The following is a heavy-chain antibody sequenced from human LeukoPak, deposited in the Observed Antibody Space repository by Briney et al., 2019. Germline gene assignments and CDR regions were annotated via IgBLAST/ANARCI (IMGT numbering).Heavy chain of an antibody. CDR1: GGTFSRYA. J-gene: IGHJ5*02. CDR3: ARDSIPTDVVVTDDRTGPFNWFDL. V-gene: IGHV1-69*06. CDR2: IIPIFGTA. D-gene: IGHD2-2*01. Sequence: SVKVSCKASGGTFSRYAISWVRQAPGQGLEWMGGIIPIFGTANYAQKFQGRVTITADKYRSTAYMEVSSMRSEDPAVYYCARDSIPTDVVVTDDRTGPFNWFDLWGQGKLITVSS.